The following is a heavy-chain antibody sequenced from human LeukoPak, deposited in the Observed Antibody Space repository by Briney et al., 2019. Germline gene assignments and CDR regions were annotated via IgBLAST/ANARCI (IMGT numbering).Heavy chain of an antibody. D-gene: IGHD6-13*01. CDR2: ITNNGDST. CDR3: ANLYSSSWYTNY. Sequence: GGSLRLSCAASGFTFSTYPMHWVRQAPGKGLEYVSAITNNGDSTYHANSVKGRFTISRDNSKNTLYLQMGSLRVEDMAVYYCANLYSSSWYTNYWGQGTLVTVSS. V-gene: IGHV3-64*01. CDR1: GFTFSTYP. J-gene: IGHJ4*02.